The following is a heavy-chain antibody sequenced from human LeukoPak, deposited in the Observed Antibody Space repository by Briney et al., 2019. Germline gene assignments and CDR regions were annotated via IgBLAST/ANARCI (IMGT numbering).Heavy chain of an antibody. V-gene: IGHV3-30*02. CDR3: AKGRVCSGGSCYSKGPQTYYYYGMDV. D-gene: IGHD2-15*01. Sequence: SGGSLRLSCAASGFTFSSYGMHWVRQAPGKGLEWVAFIRYDGSNKYYADSVKGRFTISRDNSKNTPYLQMNSLRAEDTAVYYCAKGRVCSGGSCYSKGPQTYYYYGMDVWGQGTTVTVSS. CDR1: GFTFSSYG. J-gene: IGHJ6*02. CDR2: IRYDGSNK.